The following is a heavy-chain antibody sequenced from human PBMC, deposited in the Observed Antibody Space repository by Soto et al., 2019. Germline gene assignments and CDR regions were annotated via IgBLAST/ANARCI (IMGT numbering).Heavy chain of an antibody. J-gene: IGHJ4*02. CDR1: GYTFTSYA. CDR3: ARGLGLYYFDY. CDR2: INAGNGNT. D-gene: IGHD1-26*01. Sequence: ASVKVSCKASGYTFTSYAMHWVRQAPGQRLEWMGWINAGNGNTKYSQKFQGRVTITRDTSASTAYMELSNLRSEDTAVYYCARGLGLYYFDYWGQGTLVTVSS. V-gene: IGHV1-3*01.